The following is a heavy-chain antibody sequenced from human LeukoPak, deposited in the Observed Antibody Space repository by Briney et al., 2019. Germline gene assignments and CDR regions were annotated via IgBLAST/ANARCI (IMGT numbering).Heavy chain of an antibody. Sequence: GGSLRLSCAASGFTFSSYWMHWVRQPPGKGPVWVSRINSNGTTTSYADSVKGRFTVSRDNAKNTLYLQMNSLRAEDTAVYYCARVGSGGNCNWGQGTLVTVSS. J-gene: IGHJ4*02. CDR2: INSNGTTT. V-gene: IGHV3-74*01. CDR1: GFTFSSYW. CDR3: ARVGSGGNCN. D-gene: IGHD2-15*01.